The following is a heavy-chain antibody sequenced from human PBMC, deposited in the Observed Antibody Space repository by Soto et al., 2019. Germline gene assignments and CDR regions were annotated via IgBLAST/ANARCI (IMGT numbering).Heavy chain of an antibody. Sequence: GGSPRLSCAASGFTVSSNYMSWVRQAPGKGLEWVSVIYSGGSTYYADSVKGRFTISRDNSKNTLYLQMNSLRAEDTAVYYCAREDYGDYYFDYWGQGTLVTVSS. CDR3: AREDYGDYYFDY. J-gene: IGHJ4*02. D-gene: IGHD4-17*01. V-gene: IGHV3-66*02. CDR1: GFTVSSNY. CDR2: IYSGGST.